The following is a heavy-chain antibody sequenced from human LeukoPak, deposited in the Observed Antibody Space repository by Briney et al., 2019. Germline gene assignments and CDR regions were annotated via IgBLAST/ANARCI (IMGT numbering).Heavy chain of an antibody. Sequence: GGPLTLSCAASGFPFSSYAMSWVRQAPGKGLEWVSAISGSGGSTYYPDSEKGRITISRHNSKNTLYLQMNSLRAEDTAVYYCGKSVYGSSTSCLHPSDYWGQGTLVTVS. CDR1: GFPFSSYA. V-gene: IGHV3-23*01. D-gene: IGHD2-2*01. CDR3: GKSVYGSSTSCLHPSDY. CDR2: ISGSGGST. J-gene: IGHJ4*02.